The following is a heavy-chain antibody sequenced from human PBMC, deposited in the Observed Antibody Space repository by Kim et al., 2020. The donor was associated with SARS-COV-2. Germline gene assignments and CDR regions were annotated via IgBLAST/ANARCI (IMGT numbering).Heavy chain of an antibody. CDR3: ATNGTYSSSWYYYYYYYGMDV. J-gene: IGHJ6*02. Sequence: GGSLRLSCAASGFTFSSYAMSWVRQAPGKGLEWVSAISGSGGSTYYADSVKGRFTISRDNSKNTLYLQMNSLRAEDTAVYYCATNGTYSSSWYYYYYYYGMDVWGQGTTVTVSS. CDR2: ISGSGGST. V-gene: IGHV3-23*01. D-gene: IGHD6-13*01. CDR1: GFTFSSYA.